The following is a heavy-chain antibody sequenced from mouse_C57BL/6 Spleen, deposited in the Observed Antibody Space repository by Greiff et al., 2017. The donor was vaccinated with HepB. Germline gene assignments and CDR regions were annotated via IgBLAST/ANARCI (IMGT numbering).Heavy chain of an antibody. CDR1: GYTFTSYW. CDR2: IDPSDSYT. J-gene: IGHJ1*03. V-gene: IGHV1-69*01. Sequence: VQLQQPGAELVMPGASVKLSCKASGYTFTSYWMHWVKQRPGQGLEWIGEIDPSDSYTNYNQKFKGKSTLTVDKSSSTAYMQLSSLTSEDSAVYYCARWELLRRNWYFDVWGTGTTVTVSS. CDR3: ARWELLRRNWYFDV. D-gene: IGHD1-1*01.